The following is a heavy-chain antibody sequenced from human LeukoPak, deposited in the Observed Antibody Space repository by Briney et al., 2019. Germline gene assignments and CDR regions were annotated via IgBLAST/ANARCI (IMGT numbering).Heavy chain of an antibody. V-gene: IGHV1-8*01. CDR1: GYTFTSYD. D-gene: IGHD3-3*01. CDR3: ARVTRYCDFWSGPNAFDI. CDR2: MNPNSGNT. Sequence: ASVKVSCKASGYTFTSYDINWVRQATGQGLEWMGWMNPNSGNTGYAQKFQGRVTMTRNTSISTAYMELRSLRSDDTAVCYCARVTRYCDFWSGPNAFDIWGQGTMVTVSS. J-gene: IGHJ3*02.